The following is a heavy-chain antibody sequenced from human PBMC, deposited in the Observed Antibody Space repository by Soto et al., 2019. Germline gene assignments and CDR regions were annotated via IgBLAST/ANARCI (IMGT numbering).Heavy chain of an antibody. CDR2: MWYDGSDK. D-gene: IGHD3-16*01. V-gene: IGHV3-33*01. J-gene: IGHJ4*02. CDR3: AFGNLSYYFDY. Sequence: PGGSLRLSCAASGFTFSGFGMHWVRQAPGKGLEWVAIMWYDGSDKYYADSVKGRFTIFRDNSKNTLYLQMNSLRAEDTAVYHCAFGNLSYYFDYWGQGTPVTVSS. CDR1: GFTFSGFG.